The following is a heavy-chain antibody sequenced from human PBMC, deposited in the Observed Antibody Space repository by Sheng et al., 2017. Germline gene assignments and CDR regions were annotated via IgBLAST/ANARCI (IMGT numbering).Heavy chain of an antibody. CDR3: ATETTSSRANY. J-gene: IGHJ4*02. Sequence: EVQLVESGGGLVKPGVSLRLSCAASGFSFSSYNMNWVRQAPGKGLEWVSSISSSSIYTHYADSVKGRFTISRDNAKNSLYLQMNSLRADDTAVYYCATETTSSRANYWGQGTLVTV. CDR1: GFSFSSYN. D-gene: IGHD1-1*01. CDR2: ISSSSIYT. V-gene: IGHV3-21*01.